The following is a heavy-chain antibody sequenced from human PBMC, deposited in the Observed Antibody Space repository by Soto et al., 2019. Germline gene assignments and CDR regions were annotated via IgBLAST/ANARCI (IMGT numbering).Heavy chain of an antibody. J-gene: IGHJ6*02. CDR2: ISAYNGNT. V-gene: IGHV1-18*01. Sequence: QVQLVQSGAEVKKPGASVKVSCQASGYTFTSYGISWVRQAPGQGLEWMGWISAYNGNTNYAPKLQGRVNMTTDTSTSTAYMELRSLRSDDTAVYYCARDKDSPYYYYGMDVWGQGTTVTVSS. CDR3: ARDKDSPYYYYGMDV. CDR1: GYTFTSYG.